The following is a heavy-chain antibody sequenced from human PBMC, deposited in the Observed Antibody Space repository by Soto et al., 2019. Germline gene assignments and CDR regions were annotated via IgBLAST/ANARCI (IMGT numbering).Heavy chain of an antibody. J-gene: IGHJ6*03. Sequence: VQLVESGGGLVQPGRSLRLSCAASGFTFDDYAMHWVRQAPGKGLEWVAGISWNSGSIGYADSVKGRFTISRDNAKNSLYLQMNSLRAEDTALYYCAKARISSYYYMDVWGKGTTVTVSS. CDR2: ISWNSGSI. CDR1: GFTFDDYA. D-gene: IGHD2-15*01. CDR3: AKARISSYYYMDV. V-gene: IGHV3-9*01.